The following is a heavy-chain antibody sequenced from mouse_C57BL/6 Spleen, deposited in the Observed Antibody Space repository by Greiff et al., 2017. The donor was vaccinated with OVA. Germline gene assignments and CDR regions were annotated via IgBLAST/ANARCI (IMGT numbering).Heavy chain of an antibody. CDR1: GYSITSGYY. V-gene: IGHV3-6*01. Sequence: DVQLQESGPGLVKPSQSLSLTCSVTGYSITSGYYWNWIRQFPGNKLEWMGYISYDGSNNYNPSLKNRISITRDTSKNQFFLKLNSVTTEDTATYYCARDHDYDAMDYWGQGTSVTVSS. CDR2: ISYDGSN. J-gene: IGHJ4*01. CDR3: ARDHDYDAMDY.